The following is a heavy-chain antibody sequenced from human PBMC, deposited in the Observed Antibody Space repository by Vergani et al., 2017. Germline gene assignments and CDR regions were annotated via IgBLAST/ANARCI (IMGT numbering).Heavy chain of an antibody. Sequence: ELQLMESGGGVVQPGGSLRLSCAASGFTFSSYGMYWVRQAPGKGLEWVSVISGSGGRAKYADSVKGRFTVSRDNSKNTLYLQMNSLRGDDTAVYYCARETRDTPSSLDYWGQGTLVTVSS. J-gene: IGHJ4*02. CDR2: ISGSGGRA. V-gene: IGHV3-23*01. D-gene: IGHD5-24*01. CDR1: GFTFSSYG. CDR3: ARETRDTPSSLDY.